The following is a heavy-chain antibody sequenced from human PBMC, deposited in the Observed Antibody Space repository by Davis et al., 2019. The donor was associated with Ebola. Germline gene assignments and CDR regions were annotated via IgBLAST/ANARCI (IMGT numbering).Heavy chain of an antibody. Sequence: PGGSLRLSCAASGFTFDDYAMHWVRQAPGKGLEWVSGISWNSGSIGYADSVKGRFTIFRDNAKNSLYLQINSLRAEDMALYYCAKDMYSMGSSSWFDYWGQGTLVTVSS. CDR1: GFTFDDYA. D-gene: IGHD6-13*01. V-gene: IGHV3-9*03. J-gene: IGHJ4*02. CDR3: AKDMYSMGSSSWFDY. CDR2: ISWNSGSI.